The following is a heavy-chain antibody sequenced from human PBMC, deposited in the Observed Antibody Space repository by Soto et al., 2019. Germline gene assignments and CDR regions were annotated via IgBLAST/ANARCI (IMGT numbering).Heavy chain of an antibody. CDR1: GYTFTSYG. CDR2: ISAYNGNT. CDR3: ARDSDFWSGYYSSWFDP. D-gene: IGHD3-3*01. Sequence: ASVKVSCKASGYTFTSYGISWVLQAPGQGLEWMGWISAYNGNTNYAQKLQGRVTMTTDTSTSTAYMELRSLRSDDTAVYYCARDSDFWSGYYSSWFDPWGQGTLVTVSS. V-gene: IGHV1-18*01. J-gene: IGHJ5*02.